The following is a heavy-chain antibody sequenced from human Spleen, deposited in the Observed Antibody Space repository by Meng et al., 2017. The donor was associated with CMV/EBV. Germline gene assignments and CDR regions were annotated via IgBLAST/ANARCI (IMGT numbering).Heavy chain of an antibody. V-gene: IGHV1-2*02. CDR2: IHPDTGGT. J-gene: IGHJ4*02. D-gene: IGHD7-27*01. CDR3: ARDDNWGPDY. Sequence: SCKTSGYTFAGHYMHWVRQAPGQGLEWMGWIHPDTGGTNYAQNFQGRVTVTRDTSIRTIYLELSSLRSDDTAMSYCARDDNWGPDYWGQGTLVTVSS. CDR1: GYTFAGHY.